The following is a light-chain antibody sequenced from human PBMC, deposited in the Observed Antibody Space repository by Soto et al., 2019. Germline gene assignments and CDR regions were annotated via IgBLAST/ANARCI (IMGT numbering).Light chain of an antibody. J-gene: IGKJ1*01. Sequence: DIQMTQSPSSLSASLGDRVTISCRASQAISNYLAWYQQKPGKVPKLLIFAASTLQSGVPSRFSGSVSGTDFTLTISSLQPEDVATYYCQKYNSASWTFGQGTKVEIK. CDR3: QKYNSASWT. V-gene: IGKV1-27*01. CDR2: AAS. CDR1: QAISNY.